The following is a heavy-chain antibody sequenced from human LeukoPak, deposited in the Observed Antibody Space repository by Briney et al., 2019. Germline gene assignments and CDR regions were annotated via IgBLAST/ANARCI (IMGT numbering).Heavy chain of an antibody. CDR3: ARDSGAAAPWFDP. CDR1: GGSISSYY. Sequence: SETLSLTCTVSGGSISSYYWSWIRQPPGKGLEWIGYIYYSGSTNSNPSLKSRVTISVDTSKKNQFSLKLSSVPAADTAVYYCARDSGAAAPWFDPWGQGTLVTVSS. V-gene: IGHV4-59*01. CDR2: IYYSGST. D-gene: IGHD6-13*01. J-gene: IGHJ5*02.